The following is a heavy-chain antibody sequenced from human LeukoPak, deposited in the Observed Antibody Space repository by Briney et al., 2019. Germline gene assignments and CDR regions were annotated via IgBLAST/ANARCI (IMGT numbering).Heavy chain of an antibody. J-gene: IGHJ4*02. V-gene: IGHV4-39*07. Sequence: SETLSLTCTVSGGSISSSSYYWGWIRQPPGKGLEWIGSIYYSGSTYYNPSLKSRVTISVDTSKNQFSLKLSSVTAADTAVYYCARGFPDMTTVTTGDYWGQGTLVTVSS. D-gene: IGHD4-17*01. CDR2: IYYSGST. CDR3: ARGFPDMTTVTTGDY. CDR1: GGSISSSSYY.